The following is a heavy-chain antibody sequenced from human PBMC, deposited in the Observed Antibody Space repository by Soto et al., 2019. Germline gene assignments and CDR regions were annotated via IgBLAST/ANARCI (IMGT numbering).Heavy chain of an antibody. CDR3: ASWELLNWFDP. CDR2: ISGSGDST. J-gene: IGHJ5*02. D-gene: IGHD1-26*01. Sequence: EVQLLESGGGLVQPGGSLRLSCAASGFTFSSSAMSWVRQAPGKGLEWVSSISGSGDSTYYADSVKGRFTISRDNAKNRLYLQTSRLRAEDTAVDYCASWELLNWFDPWGQGTLVTVSS. CDR1: GFTFSSSA. V-gene: IGHV3-23*01.